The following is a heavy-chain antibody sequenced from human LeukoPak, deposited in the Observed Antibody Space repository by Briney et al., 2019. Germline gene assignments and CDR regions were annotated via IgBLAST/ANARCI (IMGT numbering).Heavy chain of an antibody. CDR3: ARIFIRNGYSSYFDC. Sequence: SETLSLTCTVSGFSISNGHYWGWVRPPPGAGLEWIGSVYQSGTTYYNPSLKSRVTTSVDMSKNQFSLRLRPVTAADTAVYYCARIFIRNGYSSYFDCWGQGTLVTVSS. V-gene: IGHV4-38-2*02. D-gene: IGHD5-18*01. J-gene: IGHJ4*02. CDR2: VYQSGTT. CDR1: GFSISNGHY.